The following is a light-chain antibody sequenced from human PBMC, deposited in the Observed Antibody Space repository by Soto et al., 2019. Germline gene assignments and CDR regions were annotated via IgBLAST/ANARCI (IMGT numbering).Light chain of an antibody. CDR3: LQNYNHPIT. Sequence: AVQLTQSPSSLSASVGDSVTITCRASQGISTDLGWYQQRPGTAPKLLIYAASNLQSGVPSRFSGSGFGTDFSLTISSLQPEDFATYFCLQNYNHPITFGQGTRLEI. CDR1: QGISTD. CDR2: AAS. J-gene: IGKJ5*01. V-gene: IGKV1-6*02.